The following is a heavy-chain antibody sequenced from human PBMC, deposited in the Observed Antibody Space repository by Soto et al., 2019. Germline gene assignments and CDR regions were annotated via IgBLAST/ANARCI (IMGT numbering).Heavy chain of an antibody. V-gene: IGHV4-34*01. J-gene: IGHJ5*02. D-gene: IGHD2-2*01. Sequence: QVQLQQWGAGLLKPSETLSLTCAVYGGSFSGYYWSWIRQPPGKWLEWIGEINHSGSTNYNPSLKSHVTISVDTSKNQFSLKMRSVTAADTAVYYCASGGQVPAAILGWFDPWGQGTLVTVSS. CDR2: INHSGST. CDR1: GGSFSGYY. CDR3: ASGGQVPAAILGWFDP.